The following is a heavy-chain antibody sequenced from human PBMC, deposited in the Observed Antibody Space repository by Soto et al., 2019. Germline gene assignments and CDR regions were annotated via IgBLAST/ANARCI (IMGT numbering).Heavy chain of an antibody. D-gene: IGHD4-17*01. Sequence: QVQLVQSGAEVKKPGASVKVSCKASGYTFTSYAMHWVRQAPGQRLEWMGWINAGNGNTKYSQKFQGRVTITRDTPASTADMELSSLRSEDTAVYYCARAGSEDYCGNYYYYYSGMDVWGQGTTVTVSS. V-gene: IGHV1-3*01. CDR2: INAGNGNT. CDR3: ARAGSEDYCGNYYYYYSGMDV. CDR1: GYTFTSYA. J-gene: IGHJ6*02.